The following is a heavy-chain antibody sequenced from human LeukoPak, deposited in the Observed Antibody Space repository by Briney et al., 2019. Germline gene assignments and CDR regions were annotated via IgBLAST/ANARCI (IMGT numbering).Heavy chain of an antibody. Sequence: GGSLRLSCAASGFTFTSYGMHWVRQAPGKGVEWVAFIRYDGSNRYYADSVRGRFTISRDTSKNTLYLQMNSLRAEDTAVYYCARDHYDNSGYPVYFDYWGQGTLVTVSS. D-gene: IGHD3-22*01. J-gene: IGHJ4*02. CDR3: ARDHYDNSGYPVYFDY. CDR2: IRYDGSNR. CDR1: GFTFTSYG. V-gene: IGHV3-30*02.